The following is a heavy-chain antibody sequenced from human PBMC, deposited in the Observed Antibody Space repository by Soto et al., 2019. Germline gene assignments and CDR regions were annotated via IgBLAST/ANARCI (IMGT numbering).Heavy chain of an antibody. CDR2: IIPIFGTA. CDR1: GGTFSSYA. V-gene: IGHV1-69*06. Sequence: SVKVSCKASGGTFSSYAISWVRQAPGQGLEWMGGIIPIFGTANYAQKFQGRVTITADKSTSTAYMELSSLRSEDTAVYYCARGPRRYDFWSGYYDYWGQGTLVTVSS. J-gene: IGHJ4*02. D-gene: IGHD3-3*01. CDR3: ARGPRRYDFWSGYYDY.